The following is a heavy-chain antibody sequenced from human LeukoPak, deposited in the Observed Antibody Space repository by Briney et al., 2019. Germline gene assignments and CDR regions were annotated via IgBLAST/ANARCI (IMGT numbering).Heavy chain of an antibody. V-gene: IGHV3-23*01. CDR2: ISGSGGST. D-gene: IGHD6-13*01. CDR1: GFTFSSYG. CDR3: AKDPGYSSSWYATGLYDY. J-gene: IGHJ4*02. Sequence: GGSLRLSCAASGFTFSSYGMHWVRQAPGKGLEWVSAISGSGGSTYYADSVKGRFTISRDNSKNTLYLQMNSLRAEDTAVYYCAKDPGYSSSWYATGLYDYWGQGTLVTVSS.